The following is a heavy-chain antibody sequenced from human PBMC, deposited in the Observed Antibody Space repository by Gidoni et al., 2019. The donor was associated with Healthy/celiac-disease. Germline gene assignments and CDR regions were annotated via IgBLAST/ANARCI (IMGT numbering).Heavy chain of an antibody. CDR3: ARVRGEESAPMDV. J-gene: IGHJ6*02. V-gene: IGHV3-30-3*01. Sequence: LEWVAVISYDGSNKYYADSVKGRFTISRDNSKNTLYLQMNSLRAEDTAVYYCARVRGEESAPMDVWGQGTTVTVSS. D-gene: IGHD3-10*01. CDR2: ISYDGSNK.